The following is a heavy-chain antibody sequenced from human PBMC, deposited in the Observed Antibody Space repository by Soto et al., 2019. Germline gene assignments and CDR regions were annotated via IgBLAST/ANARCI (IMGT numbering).Heavy chain of an antibody. CDR1: GYSFTDYH. Sequence: ASVKVSCKASGYSFTDYHIHWVRQAPGQGLEWLGRINPKSGGTSTAQKFQGWVTMTTDTSISTASMELTRLTSDDTAIYYCSRGDSTDCSNGVCSFFYNHDMDVWGQGTTVTVSS. V-gene: IGHV1-2*04. D-gene: IGHD2-8*01. CDR2: INPKSGGT. J-gene: IGHJ6*02. CDR3: SRGDSTDCSNGVCSFFYNHDMDV.